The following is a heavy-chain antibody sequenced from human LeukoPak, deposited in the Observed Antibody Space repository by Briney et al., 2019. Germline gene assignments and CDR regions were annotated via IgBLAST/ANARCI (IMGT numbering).Heavy chain of an antibody. J-gene: IGHJ4*02. V-gene: IGHV3-74*01. Sequence: PGGSLRLSCAASGFTFSSYWMHWVRQAPGKRLVWVSRINSDASSTAYADSVKGRFTISRDNAKSTLYLQMNSLRAEDTAVYYCARFQGYGSGSNWGQGTLVAVSS. CDR3: ARFQGYGSGSN. D-gene: IGHD3-10*01. CDR2: INSDASST. CDR1: GFTFSSYW.